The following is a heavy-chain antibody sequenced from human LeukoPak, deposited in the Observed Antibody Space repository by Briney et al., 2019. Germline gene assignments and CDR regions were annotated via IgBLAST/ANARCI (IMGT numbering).Heavy chain of an antibody. CDR2: IYYTGST. Sequence: SETLSLTCTVSGGSISSYYWSWIRQPPGKGLEWIGFIYYTGSTTYNPSLKSRITISVDTSNNQLFLKMGSLTAADTAVYYCARLIGSSTVADYWGQGTLVTVSS. V-gene: IGHV4-59*08. CDR1: GGSISSYY. D-gene: IGHD1-14*01. CDR3: ARLIGSSTVADY. J-gene: IGHJ4*02.